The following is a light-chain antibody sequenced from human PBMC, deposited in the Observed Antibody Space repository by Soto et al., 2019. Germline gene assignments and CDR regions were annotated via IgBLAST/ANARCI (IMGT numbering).Light chain of an antibody. V-gene: IGKV3-20*01. J-gene: IGKJ1*01. CDR3: QQYVTTPRT. Sequence: EIVLTQSRGILSLSPGARATLSCGASQTVDYTSLAWYQQRPGQAPRLLIYGTSTRATGTPDRFIGSGSGTAFTLTISRLEPEDFAVYYCQQYVTTPRTFGQGTKVE. CDR2: GTS. CDR1: QTVDYTS.